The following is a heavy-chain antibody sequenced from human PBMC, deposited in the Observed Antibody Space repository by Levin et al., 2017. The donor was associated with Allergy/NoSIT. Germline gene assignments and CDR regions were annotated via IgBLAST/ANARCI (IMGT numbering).Heavy chain of an antibody. CDR2: ISGSGGST. CDR3: AKGLYGDDEFRDGFDI. Sequence: GESLKISCAASGFTFSSYSMSWGRQAPGEGLEWVSTISGSGGSTYYADSVKGRFTISRDNSKNTLYLQMNSLRAEDTAVCYCAKGLYGDDEFRDGFDIWGQGTMVTVSS. J-gene: IGHJ3*02. CDR1: GFTFSSYS. D-gene: IGHD4-17*01. V-gene: IGHV3-23*01.